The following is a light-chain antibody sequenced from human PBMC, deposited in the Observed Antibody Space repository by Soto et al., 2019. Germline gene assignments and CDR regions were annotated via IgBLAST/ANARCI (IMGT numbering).Light chain of an antibody. CDR1: QSVSNSY. V-gene: IGKV3-20*01. CDR2: GAS. Sequence: EIVLTQSPGTLSVSPGEGATLSCRASQSVSNSYLAWYQQKPGQAPRLLIFGASNRATGIPDRFSGTGSGTDFTLTISRLEPEDFAVYYCQQFDTSPWTFGRGTKVEIK. J-gene: IGKJ1*01. CDR3: QQFDTSPWT.